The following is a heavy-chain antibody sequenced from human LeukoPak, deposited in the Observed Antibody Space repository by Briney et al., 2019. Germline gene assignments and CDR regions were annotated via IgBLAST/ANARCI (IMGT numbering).Heavy chain of an antibody. D-gene: IGHD6-19*01. V-gene: IGHV3-23*01. CDR3: ARGEDSSGWKGGYFQH. CDR1: GFTFSSYS. Sequence: GGSLRLSCAASGFTFSSYSMNWVRQAPGKGLEWVSAISGSGDSTYYADADSVKGRFTISRDNSKNTLYLQMNSLRAEDTAVYYCARGEDSSGWKGGYFQHWGQGTLVTVSS. CDR2: ISGSGDST. J-gene: IGHJ1*01.